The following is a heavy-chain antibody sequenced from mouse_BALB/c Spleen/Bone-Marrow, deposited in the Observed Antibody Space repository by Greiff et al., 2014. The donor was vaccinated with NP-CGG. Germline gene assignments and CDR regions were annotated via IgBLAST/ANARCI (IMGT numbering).Heavy chain of an antibody. D-gene: IGHD2-10*02. CDR2: INPYNDGT. V-gene: IGHV1-14*01. CDR1: GYTLTSYV. Sequence: LVESGPELVKPGASVKMSCKASGYTLTSYVMHWVKQKPGQGLEWIGYINPYNDGTKYNEKFKGKATLTSDKSSSTAYMELSSLTSEDSAVYYCARKVWYYAMDYWGQGTSVAVSS. CDR3: ARKVWYYAMDY. J-gene: IGHJ4*01.